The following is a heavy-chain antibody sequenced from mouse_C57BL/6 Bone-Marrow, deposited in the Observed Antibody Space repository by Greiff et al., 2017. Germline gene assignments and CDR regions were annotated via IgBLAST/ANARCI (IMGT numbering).Heavy chain of an antibody. J-gene: IGHJ1*03. CDR2: ISSGGDYI. CDR1: GFTFSSYA. V-gene: IGHV5-9-1*02. Sequence: EVKVVESGEGLVKPGGSLKLSCAASGFTFSSYAMSWVRQTPEKRLEWVAYISSGGDYIYSADTVKGRFTISRDNAWNTLYLQMSSLKSEDTDMYYCTRIYYDYDAWYFDVWGTGTTVTVSS. D-gene: IGHD2-4*01. CDR3: TRIYYDYDAWYFDV.